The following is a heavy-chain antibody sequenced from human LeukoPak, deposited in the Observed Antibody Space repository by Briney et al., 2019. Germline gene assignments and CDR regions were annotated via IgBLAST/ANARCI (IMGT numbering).Heavy chain of an antibody. Sequence: SETLSLTCTVSGGSISSYYWSWIRQPPGKGLEWIGYIYYSGSTNYNPSLKSRVTISVDTSKNQFSLKLSSVTAADTAVYYCARSFSGWYVYWGQGTLVTVSS. CDR2: IYYSGST. CDR1: GGSISSYY. V-gene: IGHV4-59*01. J-gene: IGHJ4*02. D-gene: IGHD6-19*01. CDR3: ARSFSGWYVY.